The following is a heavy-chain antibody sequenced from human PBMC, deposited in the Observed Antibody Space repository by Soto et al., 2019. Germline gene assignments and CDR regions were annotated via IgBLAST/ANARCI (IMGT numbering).Heavy chain of an antibody. CDR2: IIPIFGTA. Sequence: QVQLVQSGAEVKKPGSSVKVSCKASGGTFSKYAISWVRQAPGQGLEWMGGIIPIFGTANYAQKFQGGVTINEDESRSTAYRELSSLRSEDTAVYSCAREATPHAGSVIGGCFDYWGRGTLFTVSS. J-gene: IGHJ4*02. V-gene: IGHV1-69*12. CDR3: AREATPHAGSVIGGCFDY. D-gene: IGHD3-16*02. CDR1: GGTFSKYA.